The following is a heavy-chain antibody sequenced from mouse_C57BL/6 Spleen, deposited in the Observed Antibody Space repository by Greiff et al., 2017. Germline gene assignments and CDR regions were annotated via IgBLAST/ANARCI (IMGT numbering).Heavy chain of an antibody. V-gene: IGHV1-54*01. D-gene: IGHD1-1*01. J-gene: IGHJ2*01. CDR1: GYAFTNYL. CDR2: INPGSGGT. Sequence: QVQLQQSGAELVRPGTSVKVSCKASGYAFTNYLIEWVKQRPGQGLEWIGVINPGSGGTNYNEKFKGKATLTADKSSSTAYMQLSSLTSEDSAVYFGARAGYGSSFDYWGQGTTLTVSS. CDR3: ARAGYGSSFDY.